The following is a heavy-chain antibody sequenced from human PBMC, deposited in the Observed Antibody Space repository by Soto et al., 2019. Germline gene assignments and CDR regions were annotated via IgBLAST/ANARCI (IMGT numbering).Heavy chain of an antibody. D-gene: IGHD3-16*02. CDR2: IYYSGST. CDR3: ATKVRGGVIVT. CDR1: GGSISSYY. V-gene: IGHV4-59*08. J-gene: IGHJ5*02. Sequence: SETLSLTCTVSGGSISSYYWSWIRQPPGKGLEWIGYIYYSGSTNYNPSLKSRVTISVDTSKNQFSLKLSSVTAADTAVYYCATKVRGGVIVTWGQGTLVTVSS.